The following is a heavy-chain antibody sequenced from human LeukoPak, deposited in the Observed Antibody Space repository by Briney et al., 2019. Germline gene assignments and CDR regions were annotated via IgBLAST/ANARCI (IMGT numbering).Heavy chain of an antibody. CDR3: ARGGYDFWSGYYVYYFDY. D-gene: IGHD3-3*01. CDR2: IYYSGST. V-gene: IGHV4-59*01. Sequence: SETLSLTCTVSGGSISSYYWSWIRQPPGKGLEWIGYIYYSGSTNYNPSLKSRVTISVDTSKNQFSLKPSSVTAADTAVYYCARGGYDFWSGYYVYYFDYWGQGTLVTVSS. CDR1: GGSISSYY. J-gene: IGHJ4*02.